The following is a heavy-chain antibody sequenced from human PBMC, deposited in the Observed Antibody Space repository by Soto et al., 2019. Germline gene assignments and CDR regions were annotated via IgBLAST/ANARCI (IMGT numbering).Heavy chain of an antibody. CDR1: GFSMRNSY. CDR3: ARGGGVPALGDP. Sequence: QVQLEESGPGLVKPSETLSLICSVSGFSMRNSYWTWIRQPPGKGLEWIGHISPTGNTNYNPSLTSRLTTSVDTSKNQVSLKVTSVTAAVTAVYSCARGGGVPALGDPWGQGTLVTVSS. CDR2: ISPTGNT. J-gene: IGHJ5*02. D-gene: IGHD3-16*01. V-gene: IGHV4-4*07.